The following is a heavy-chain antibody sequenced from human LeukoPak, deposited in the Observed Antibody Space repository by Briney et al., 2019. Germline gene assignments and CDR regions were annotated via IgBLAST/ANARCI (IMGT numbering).Heavy chain of an antibody. CDR1: GFTFNNYA. V-gene: IGHV3-30*03. J-gene: IGHJ3*02. Sequence: GGSLRLSCAASGFTFNNYAMSWVRQAPGKGLEWVAVISYDGTNKYYADSVQGRFTISRDNSKNTVYVQMNSLRAEDTALYYCARALDRDAFDIWGQGTMVTVSS. D-gene: IGHD2-2*03. CDR3: ARALDRDAFDI. CDR2: ISYDGTNK.